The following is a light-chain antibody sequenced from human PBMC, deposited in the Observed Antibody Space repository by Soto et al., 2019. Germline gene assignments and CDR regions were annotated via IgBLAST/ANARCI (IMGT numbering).Light chain of an antibody. V-gene: IGKV3-11*01. CDR3: QQRSNWPPKYT. CDR1: QSVRNY. J-gene: IGKJ2*01. CDR2: DAS. Sequence: EIVLTQSPATLSLSPGERATLSCRASQSVRNYLAWYQQKPGQAPRLLSYDASNRATGIPARFSGSGSGTDFTLTINSLEPEDFAVYSCQQRSNWPPKYTFGQGTKLEIK.